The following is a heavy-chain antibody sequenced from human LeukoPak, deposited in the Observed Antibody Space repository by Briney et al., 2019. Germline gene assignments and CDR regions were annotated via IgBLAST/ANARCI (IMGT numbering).Heavy chain of an antibody. CDR3: ARDGWGNSGYDSVPGGY. CDR2: ISGHSGNT. CDR1: GYTFASFG. Sequence: GASVKVSCKASGYTFASFGISWVRQAPGQGLEWMGWISGHSGNTFSAQNLQGRLTMATDTSTSTAFMELRSLRPDDTAVYYCARDGWGNSGYDSVPGGYWGQGTLVTVSS. D-gene: IGHD5-12*01. J-gene: IGHJ4*02. V-gene: IGHV1-18*01.